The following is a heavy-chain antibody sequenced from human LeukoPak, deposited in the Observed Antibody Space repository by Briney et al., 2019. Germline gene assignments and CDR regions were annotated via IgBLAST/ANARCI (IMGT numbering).Heavy chain of an antibody. D-gene: IGHD1-26*01. CDR1: GLTFNTYW. CDR3: AREARVGGALQY. CDR2: INPDGSIR. V-gene: IGHV3-74*03. J-gene: IGHJ4*02. Sequence: PGGSLRLSCAASGLTFNTYWMHWVRQAPGKGLAWVARINPDGSIRTYANSVQGRVTISRDTAKDTLFLQMNSLRAEDTAVYYCAREARVGGALQYWGQGTPVTVSS.